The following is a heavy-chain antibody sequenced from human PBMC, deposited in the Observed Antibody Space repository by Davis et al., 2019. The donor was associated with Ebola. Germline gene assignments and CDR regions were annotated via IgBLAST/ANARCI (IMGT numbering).Heavy chain of an antibody. D-gene: IGHD5-18*01. CDR2: IYGGDT. CDR1: GFSFGDYA. Sequence: PGGSLRLSCAASGFSFGDYAVSWVRQAPGKGLEWVPGIYGGDTHYADSVKGRFTISRDNSKNTLYLQMNSLRAEDTAVYYCASSTAMTKWGQGTLVTVSS. J-gene: IGHJ4*02. CDR3: ASSTAMTK. V-gene: IGHV3-66*02.